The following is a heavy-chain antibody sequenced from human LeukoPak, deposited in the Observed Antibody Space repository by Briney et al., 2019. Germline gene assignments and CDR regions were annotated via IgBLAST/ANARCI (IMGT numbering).Heavy chain of an antibody. J-gene: IGHJ4*02. V-gene: IGHV3-23*01. CDR3: AKDARRYSGWYFFDH. CDR2: ISDSGGTT. Sequence: RTGGSLRRSCVASGFTFSNLAMGWVGQAPGKGLEWVSVISDSGGTTYYADSVKGRFTISRDNSRNTLYLQMNSLRVDDTAVYYCAKDARRYSGWYFFDHWGQGTLVTVSS. D-gene: IGHD6-19*01. CDR1: GFTFSNLA.